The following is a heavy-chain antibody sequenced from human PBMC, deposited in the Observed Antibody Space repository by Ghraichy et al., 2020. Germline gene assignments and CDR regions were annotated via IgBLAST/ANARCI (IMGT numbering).Heavy chain of an antibody. CDR2: INHSGST. V-gene: IGHV4-34*01. J-gene: IGHJ6*03. CDR3: ARGGNYDFWSGLNYYYYYMDV. D-gene: IGHD3-3*01. CDR1: GGSFSGYY. Sequence: SETLSLTCAVYGGSFSGYYWSWIRQPPGKGLEWIGEINHSGSTNYNPSLQSRVTISVDTSKNQFSLKLSSVTAADTAVYYCARGGNYDFWSGLNYYYYYMDVWDKGTTVTVSS.